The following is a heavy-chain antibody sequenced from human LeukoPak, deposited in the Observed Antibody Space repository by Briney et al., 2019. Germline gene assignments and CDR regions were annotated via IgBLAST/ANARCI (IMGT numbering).Heavy chain of an antibody. V-gene: IGHV1-69*05. J-gene: IGHJ4*02. CDR2: IIPIFGTA. Sequence: SVKVSCKASGGTFSSYAISWVRQAPGQGLEWMGRIIPIFGTANYAQKFQGRVTITTDESTSTAYMELSSPRSEDTAVYYCAREGIAAAGTWDYWGQGTLVTVSS. CDR3: AREGIAAAGTWDY. CDR1: GGTFSSYA. D-gene: IGHD6-13*01.